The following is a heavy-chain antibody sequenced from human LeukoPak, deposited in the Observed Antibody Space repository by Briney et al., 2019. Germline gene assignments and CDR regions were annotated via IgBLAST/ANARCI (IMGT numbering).Heavy chain of an antibody. Sequence: SETLSLTCAVYGGSFSGYYWSWIRQPPGKGLEWIGEINHSGSTNYNPSLKSRVTISVDTSKNQFSLKLSSVTAADTAVYYCARGRSRLRFLSYWGQRTLVTVSS. V-gene: IGHV4-34*01. J-gene: IGHJ4*02. CDR2: INHSGST. CDR1: GGSFSGYY. CDR3: ARGRSRLRFLSY. D-gene: IGHD3-3*01.